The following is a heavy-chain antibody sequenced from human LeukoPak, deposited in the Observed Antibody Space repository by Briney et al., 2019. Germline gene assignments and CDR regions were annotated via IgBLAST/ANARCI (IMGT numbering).Heavy chain of an antibody. CDR2: IYYSGST. V-gene: IGHV4-39*07. CDR3: ARDRQQLVRGDYFDY. CDR1: GGSISSSNYY. D-gene: IGHD6-13*01. Sequence: NPSETLSLTCTVSGGSISSSNYYWGWIRQPPGKGLEWIGSIYYSGSTYYNPSLKSRVTMSVDTSKNQFSLYLSSVTAADTAVYYCARDRQQLVRGDYFDYWGQGTLVTVSS. J-gene: IGHJ4*02.